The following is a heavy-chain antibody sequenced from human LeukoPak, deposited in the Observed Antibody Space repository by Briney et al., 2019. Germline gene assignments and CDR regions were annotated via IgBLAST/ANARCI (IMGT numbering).Heavy chain of an antibody. V-gene: IGHV3-33*06. CDR2: IWYDGSNK. CDR3: AKEYSVRNQFDY. Sequence: GRSLRLSCAASGFTFSSYGMHWVRQAPGKGLEWVAVIWYDGSNKYYADSVKGRFTISRDNSKNTLFLEMNSLRAEDTAVYYCAKEYSVRNQFDYWGQGTLVAVPS. J-gene: IGHJ4*02. D-gene: IGHD1-14*01. CDR1: GFTFSSYG.